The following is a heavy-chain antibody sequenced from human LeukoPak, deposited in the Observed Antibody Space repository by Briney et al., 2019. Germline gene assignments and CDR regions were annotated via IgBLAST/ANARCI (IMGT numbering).Heavy chain of an antibody. J-gene: IGHJ2*01. CDR3: ARDNWAPRRYFDL. Sequence: GGSLRLSCAASGFTFSTYWMHWVRQAPGKGLVWVSRINSDGSTTLYADSVKGRFTISRDNAKNTLYLQMNSLRAEDPAVYYCARDNWAPRRYFDLWGGGTLVTVYS. CDR2: INSDGSTT. CDR1: GFTFSTYW. D-gene: IGHD3-16*01. V-gene: IGHV3-74*01.